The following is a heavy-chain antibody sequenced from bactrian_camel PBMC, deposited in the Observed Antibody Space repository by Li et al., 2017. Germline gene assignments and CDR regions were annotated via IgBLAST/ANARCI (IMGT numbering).Heavy chain of an antibody. Sequence: QLVESGGGLVQPGGSLRLSCAASGFTFSNYWMHWVRQAPGKGLEWVSVISGSGGGTTYYADSVKGRFTISRDNAKNTVYLQMNSLKPEDTAVYYCVRDLYGGSWYDVGYWGQGTQVTVS. J-gene: IGHJ4*01. V-gene: IGHV3S25*01. CDR1: GFTFSNYW. CDR2: ISGSGGGTT. CDR3: VRDLYGGSWYDVGY. D-gene: IGHD6*01.